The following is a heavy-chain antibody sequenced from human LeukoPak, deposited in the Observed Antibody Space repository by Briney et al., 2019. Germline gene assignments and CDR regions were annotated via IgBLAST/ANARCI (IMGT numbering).Heavy chain of an antibody. D-gene: IGHD3-10*01. V-gene: IGHV5-51*01. CDR2: IYPGDSDT. CDR3: ATSRGITMVRGGIFDY. CDR1: GYSFTSYW. J-gene: IGHJ4*02. Sequence: GESLKISCKGSGYSFTSYWIGWVRQMPGKGLEWMGIIYPGDSDTRYSPSFQGQVTISADKSIGTAYLQWSSLKASDTAMYYCATSRGITMVRGGIFDYWGQGTLVTVSS.